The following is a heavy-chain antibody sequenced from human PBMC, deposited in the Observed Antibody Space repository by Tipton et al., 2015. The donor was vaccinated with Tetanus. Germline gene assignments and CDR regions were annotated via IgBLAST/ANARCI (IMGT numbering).Heavy chain of an antibody. D-gene: IGHD3-9*01. CDR1: GFTFSSYG. V-gene: IGHV3-33*01. CDR2: IWYDGSNK. CDR3: ARDYDILTGYYNGGGYYFDY. Sequence: SGFTFSSYGMHWVRQAPGKGLEWVAVIWYDGSNKYYADSVKGRFTISRDNSKNTLYLQMNSLRAEDTAVYYCARDYDILTGYYNGGGYYFDYWGQGTLVTVSS. J-gene: IGHJ4*02.